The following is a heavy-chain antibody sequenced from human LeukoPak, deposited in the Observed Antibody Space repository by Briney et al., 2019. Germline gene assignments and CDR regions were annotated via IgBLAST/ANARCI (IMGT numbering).Heavy chain of an antibody. V-gene: IGHV3-74*01. CDR2: MNSDGSAT. J-gene: IGHJ4*02. CDR1: GFSFSNYW. Sequence: GGSLRLSCAASGFSFSNYWMHWVRQAPGKELVRVTRMNSDGSATYYADSVQGRFTISRDNAKNTLYLQMNSLRAEDTAMYFCAKGPNYFDSWGQGTLVTVSS. CDR3: AKGPNYFDS.